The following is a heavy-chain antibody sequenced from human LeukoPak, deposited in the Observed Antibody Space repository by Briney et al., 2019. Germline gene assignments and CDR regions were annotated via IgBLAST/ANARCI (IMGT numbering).Heavy chain of an antibody. CDR3: ARDAGVALGDIVVVPAAIYFDY. V-gene: IGHV1-2*02. J-gene: IGHJ4*02. D-gene: IGHD2-2*01. Sequence: ASVKVSCKASGYTFTGYYMHWVRQAPGQGLEWMGWINPNSGGTNYAQKFQGRVTMTRDTSISTAYMELSRLRSDDTAVYYCARDAGVALGDIVVVPAAIYFDYWGQGTLVTVSS. CDR2: INPNSGGT. CDR1: GYTFTGYY.